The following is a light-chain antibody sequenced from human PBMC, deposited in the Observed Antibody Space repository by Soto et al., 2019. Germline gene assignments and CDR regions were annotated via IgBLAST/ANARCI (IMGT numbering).Light chain of an antibody. Sequence: EIVLTQSPATLSLSPGKSATLSCRASQGVHTYLAWFQQKPGQAPRLLIYAASNRATGIPARFTGSGSGTEFTLAVSRLEPDDFAVYYCQQRSSWPPSFGGGTKVEIK. CDR3: QQRSSWPPS. V-gene: IGKV3-11*01. CDR2: AAS. J-gene: IGKJ4*01. CDR1: QGVHTY.